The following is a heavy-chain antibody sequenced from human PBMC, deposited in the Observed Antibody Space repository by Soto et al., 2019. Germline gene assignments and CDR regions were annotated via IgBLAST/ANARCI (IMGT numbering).Heavy chain of an antibody. V-gene: IGHV3-74*01. J-gene: IGHJ4*02. Sequence: EVQLVESGGGLVQPGGSLRLSCAASGFTFSDYYMPWVRQAPGKGLVWVSRLNGDGSSTNYADSVKGRFTISRDNAKNTLYLRMNSLRAEDTAVYYCARSESGRFSYWGQGSLVTVSS. CDR3: ARSESGRFSY. CDR2: LNGDGSST. D-gene: IGHD1-26*01. CDR1: GFTFSDYY.